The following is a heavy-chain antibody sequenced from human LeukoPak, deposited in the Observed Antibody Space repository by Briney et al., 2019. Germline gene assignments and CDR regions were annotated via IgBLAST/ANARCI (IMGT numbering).Heavy chain of an antibody. CDR1: GFTFSTYG. CDR3: ARDAVDTANAV. D-gene: IGHD5-18*01. Sequence: GESLRLSCAASGFTFSTYGMHWVRQAPGKGLVWVSHINSDGSITSYADSVKGRFTISRDNAKNTLYLQLNSLRAEDTAVYYCARDAVDTANAVWGQGTTVTVSS. V-gene: IGHV3-74*01. CDR2: INSDGSIT. J-gene: IGHJ6*02.